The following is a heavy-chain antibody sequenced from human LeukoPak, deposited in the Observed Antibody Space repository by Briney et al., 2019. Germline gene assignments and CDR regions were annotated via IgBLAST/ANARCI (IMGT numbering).Heavy chain of an antibody. Sequence: SQTLPLTCAISGDSVSSNSATWHWIRQSPSRGLEWLGRTYYRSKWYNDYATPVKSRLTINPETSKNQFSLQLNSVTPEDTAVYYCARGHYDSRGYFGGMDVWGQGTTVTVSS. CDR2: TYYRSKWYN. J-gene: IGHJ6*02. V-gene: IGHV6-1*01. D-gene: IGHD3-22*01. CDR1: GDSVSSNSAT. CDR3: ARGHYDSRGYFGGMDV.